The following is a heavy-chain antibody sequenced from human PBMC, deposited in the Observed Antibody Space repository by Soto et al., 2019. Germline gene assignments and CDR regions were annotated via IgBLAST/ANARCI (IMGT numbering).Heavy chain of an antibody. CDR3: ARVVRAARPIYYYYYMDV. J-gene: IGHJ6*03. CDR2: MNPNSGNT. Sequence: ASVKVYCKASGYTFTSYDINWVRQATGQGREWMGWMNPNSGNTGYAQKFQGRVTMTRNTSISTAYMELSSLRSEDTAVYYCARVVRAARPIYYYYYMDVWGNRTTVTVSS. CDR1: GYTFTSYD. V-gene: IGHV1-8*01. D-gene: IGHD6-6*01.